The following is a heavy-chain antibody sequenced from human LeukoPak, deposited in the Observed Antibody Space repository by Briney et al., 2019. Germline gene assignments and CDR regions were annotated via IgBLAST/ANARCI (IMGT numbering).Heavy chain of an antibody. V-gene: IGHV3-21*01. J-gene: IGHJ4*02. CDR3: ARGVYSSTWAILPSLDY. D-gene: IGHD6-13*01. CDR2: ISSSSGYI. Sequence: GSLRLSCAASGFTFSTYSMNWVRQAPGKGLEWVSSISSSSGYIYYADSLKGRFTISRDNAKNSLYLQMNSLRAEDTAVYYCARGVYSSTWAILPSLDYWGQGTLVTVSS. CDR1: GFTFSTYS.